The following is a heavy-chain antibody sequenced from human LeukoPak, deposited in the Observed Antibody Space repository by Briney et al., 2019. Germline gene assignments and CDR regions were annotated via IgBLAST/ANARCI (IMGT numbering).Heavy chain of an antibody. J-gene: IGHJ1*01. CDR2: IKGDESER. D-gene: IGHD3-22*01. CDR3: ARASEYYNDNSGYPQYFQN. CDR1: GITLSNYG. Sequence: GGSLRLSCAVSGITLSNYGMSWVRQAPGKGLGRVANIKGDESERYYVDSVKGRFTISRDNAKNSLYLQMNSLRAEDTAVYYCARASEYYNDNSGYPQYFQNWGLGTLVTVSA. V-gene: IGHV3-7*01.